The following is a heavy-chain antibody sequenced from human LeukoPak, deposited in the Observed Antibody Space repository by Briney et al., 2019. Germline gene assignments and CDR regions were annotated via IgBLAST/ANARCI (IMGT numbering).Heavy chain of an antibody. CDR2: IIPIFGTA. CDR3: ARRGYSYAPFDY. D-gene: IGHD5-18*01. V-gene: IGHV1-69*13. CDR1: GGTFSSYA. Sequence: SVKVSCKASGGTFSSYAISWVRQAPGQGLEWMGGIIPIFGTANYAQKFQGRVTITADESTSTAYMELSSLRSEDTAVYYCARRGYSYAPFDYWGQGTLVTVFS. J-gene: IGHJ4*02.